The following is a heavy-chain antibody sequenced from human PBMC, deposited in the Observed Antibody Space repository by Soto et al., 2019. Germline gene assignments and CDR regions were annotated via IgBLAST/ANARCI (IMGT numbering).Heavy chain of an antibody. D-gene: IGHD1-26*01. CDR1: GFTFSIYS. V-gene: IGHV3-48*01. CDR3: PIEKVGAESVHVFDI. CDR2: IMPGSSHI. J-gene: IGHJ3*02. Sequence: EVQLVESGGGLVQPGGSLRLTCAASGFTFSIYSMNWVRQAPGKGLEWVSYIMPGSSHIFYADSVKGRFTISRDNAKNSLYLQMNSLRAEDTALYYCPIEKVGAESVHVFDIWGQGTMVTVSS.